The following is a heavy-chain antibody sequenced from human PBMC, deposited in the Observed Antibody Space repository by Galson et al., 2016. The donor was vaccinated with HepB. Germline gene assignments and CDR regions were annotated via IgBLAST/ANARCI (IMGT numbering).Heavy chain of an antibody. CDR1: GVSISSSDW. V-gene: IGHV4-4*02. CDR2: IFHSGRV. CDR3: ARQYWGGPSDY. D-gene: IGHD2/OR15-2a*01. J-gene: IGHJ4*02. Sequence: TLSLTCAVSGVSISSSDWWSWVRQPPGQGLEWIGQIFHSGRVNYTPSLASRVTISIDTSNNHFSLRLTSVSAADTALYYCARQYWGGPSDYWGQGTLVIVSS.